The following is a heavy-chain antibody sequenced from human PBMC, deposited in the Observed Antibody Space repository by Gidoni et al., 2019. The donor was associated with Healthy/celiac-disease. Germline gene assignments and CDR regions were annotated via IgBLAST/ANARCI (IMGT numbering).Heavy chain of an antibody. V-gene: IGHV3-23*01. J-gene: IGHJ2*01. CDR2: ISGSGGST. CDR3: AKVESGWYLAYWYFDL. D-gene: IGHD6-19*01. Sequence: EVQLLESGGGLVQPGGSLRLSGAASGFTFSSYAMSWVRQAPGRGLEWVSAISGSGGSTYYADSVKGRFTISRDTSKNTLYLQMNSLRAEDTAVYYCAKVESGWYLAYWYFDLWGRGTLVTVSS. CDR1: GFTFSSYA.